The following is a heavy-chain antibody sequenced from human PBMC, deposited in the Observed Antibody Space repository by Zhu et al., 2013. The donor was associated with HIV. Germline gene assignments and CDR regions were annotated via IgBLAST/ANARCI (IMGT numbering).Heavy chain of an antibody. CDR1: GGTFSTYG. D-gene: IGHD3-3*01. CDR3: ARRYYDFWSGQKYFDY. J-gene: IGHJ4*02. Sequence: QVQLVQSGAEVKKPGSSVKVSCKASGGTFSTYGISWVRQAPAQGPEWMGVIIPIFATTDYAQKFQGRVIITADKSTSTAYMRLSSLRYEDTAVYYCARRYYDFWSGQKYFDYWGQGTLVIVSS. CDR2: IIPIFATT. V-gene: IGHV1-69*06.